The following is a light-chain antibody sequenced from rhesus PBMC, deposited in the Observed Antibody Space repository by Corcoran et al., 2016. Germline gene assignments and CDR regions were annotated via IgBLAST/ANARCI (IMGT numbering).Light chain of an antibody. CDR3: QQGNKHPLT. CDR1: EGISNY. J-gene: IGKJ4*01. V-gene: IGKV6-47*02. CDR2: YAS. Sequence: DIVMTQSPAFVSVTPGEKVTITCQASEGISNYLHWYQQKQGQAPKLFIQYASPSISVVPSRFTGRASGTDFTFTSSSLEVEDAATYYCQQGNKHPLTFGGGTKVELK.